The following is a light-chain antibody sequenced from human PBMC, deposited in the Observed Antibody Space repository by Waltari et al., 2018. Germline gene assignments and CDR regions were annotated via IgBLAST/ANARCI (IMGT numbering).Light chain of an antibody. CDR2: DAS. CDR1: QIISTR. V-gene: IGKV1-39*01. Sequence: DVRLTQSPSSPSASIGDRVTLACRPNQIISTRLNWYQHRPGKAPRLLIFDASTLQSGVPSRFSGFRSGTESTLTIDNLQLDDFATYYCQQSYDSWTFGQGTKVE. J-gene: IGKJ1*01. CDR3: QQSYDSWT.